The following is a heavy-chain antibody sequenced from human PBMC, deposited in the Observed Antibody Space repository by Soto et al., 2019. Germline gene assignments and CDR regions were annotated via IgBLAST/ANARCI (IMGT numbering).Heavy chain of an antibody. Sequence: QVQLQESGPGLVKPSETLSLTCTVSGGSISSYYWSWIRQPPGKGLEWIGFIFYSGSTSYNPSLTSRGTISIDTSEYQFSLKLNSVTAADTAVYYCASMIGDPVLSFDSWGQGTLVAVSS. J-gene: IGHJ5*01. CDR3: ASMIGDPVLSFDS. CDR2: IFYSGST. CDR1: GGSISSYY. V-gene: IGHV4-59*01. D-gene: IGHD3-10*02.